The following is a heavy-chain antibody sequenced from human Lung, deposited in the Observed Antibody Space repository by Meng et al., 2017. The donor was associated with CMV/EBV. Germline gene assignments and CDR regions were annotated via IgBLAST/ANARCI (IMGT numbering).Heavy chain of an antibody. Sequence: GESLKISCAASGFTFSSYSMNWVRQAPGKGLEWASYISSSSSTIYYADSVKGRFTISRDNAKNSLYLQMNSLRAEDTAVYYCARKVPFDYWGQGTLVTVSS. V-gene: IGHV3-48*04. CDR2: ISSSSSTI. J-gene: IGHJ4*02. CDR3: ARKVPFDY. CDR1: GFTFSSYS.